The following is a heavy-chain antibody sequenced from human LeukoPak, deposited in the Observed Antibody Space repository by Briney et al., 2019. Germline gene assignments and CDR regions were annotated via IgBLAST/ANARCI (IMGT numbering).Heavy chain of an antibody. Sequence: GRSLRLSCAASGFTFSSYAMHWVRQAPGKGLEWVAVISYDGSNKYYADSVKGRFTISRDNSKNTLYLQMNSLRAEDTAVYYCATSDDFWSGFSDYWGQGTLVTVSS. CDR1: GFTFSSYA. CDR3: ATSDDFWSGFSDY. J-gene: IGHJ4*02. D-gene: IGHD3-3*01. CDR2: ISYDGSNK. V-gene: IGHV3-30*04.